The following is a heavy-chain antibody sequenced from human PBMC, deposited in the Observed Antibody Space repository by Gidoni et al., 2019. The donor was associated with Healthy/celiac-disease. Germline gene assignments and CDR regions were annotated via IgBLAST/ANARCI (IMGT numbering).Heavy chain of an antibody. CDR1: GFTFSSYG. CDR3: ANWGDYYYGSGRLDAFDI. J-gene: IGHJ3*02. V-gene: IGHV3-30*18. D-gene: IGHD3-10*01. Sequence: QVQLVESGGGVVQPGRSLRLPCAASGFTFSSYGRHWVRQAPGKGLEWVAVISSDGSNKYYADSVKGRFTISRDNSKNTLYLQMNSLRAEDTAVYYCANWGDYYYGSGRLDAFDIWGQGTMVTVSS. CDR2: ISSDGSNK.